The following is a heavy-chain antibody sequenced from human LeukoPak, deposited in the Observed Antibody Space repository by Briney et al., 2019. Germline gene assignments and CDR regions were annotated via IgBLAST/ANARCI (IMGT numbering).Heavy chain of an antibody. D-gene: IGHD1-26*01. CDR3: ARGVGADYFDY. CDR2: INPSSGGT. J-gene: IGHJ4*02. V-gene: IGHV1-2*02. CDR1: GYTFTGYY. Sequence: ASVKVSCKASGYTFTGYYMHWVRQAPGQGLEWMGWINPSSGGTNYAQKFQGRVTMTRDTSISTAYMELSRLRSDDTAVYYCARGVGADYFDYWGQGTLVTVSS.